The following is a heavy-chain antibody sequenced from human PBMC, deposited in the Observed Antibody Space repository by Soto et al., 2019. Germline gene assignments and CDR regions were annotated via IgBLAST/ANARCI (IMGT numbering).Heavy chain of an antibody. CDR2: IIPIFGTA. V-gene: IGHV1-69*13. Sequence: ASVKVSCKASGGTFSSYAISWVRQAPGQGLEWMGGIIPIFGTANYAQKFQGRVTITADESTSTAYMELSSLRSEDTAVYYCARAEIVVVTATHNWFDPWSQGTLVTVSS. CDR1: GGTFSSYA. J-gene: IGHJ5*02. CDR3: ARAEIVVVTATHNWFDP. D-gene: IGHD2-21*02.